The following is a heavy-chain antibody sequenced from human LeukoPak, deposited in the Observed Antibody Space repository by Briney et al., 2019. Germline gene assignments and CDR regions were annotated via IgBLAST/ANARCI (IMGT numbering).Heavy chain of an antibody. CDR3: ARDPRLSTSSFFDY. CDR2: ISYDGSNK. D-gene: IGHD6-6*01. CDR1: GFTFSSYG. Sequence: PGRSLRLSCAASGFTFSSYGMHWVRQAPGKGLEWVAVISYDGSNKYYADSVKGRFTISRDNSKNTLYLQMNSLRAEDTAVYYCARDPRLSTSSFFDYWGQGTLVTVFS. J-gene: IGHJ4*02. V-gene: IGHV3-30*03.